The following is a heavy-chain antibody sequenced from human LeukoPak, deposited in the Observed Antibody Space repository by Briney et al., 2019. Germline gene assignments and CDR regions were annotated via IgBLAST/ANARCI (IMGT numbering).Heavy chain of an antibody. D-gene: IGHD2-2*01. CDR2: IYSGGST. V-gene: IGHV3-53*01. CDR1: GFTFSSNY. J-gene: IGHJ5*02. Sequence: PGGSLRLSCAASGFTFSSNYMSWVRQAPGKGLEWVSVIYSGGSTYYADSMKGRFTISRDNSKNTLYLQMNSLRAEDTAVYYCARELVGGFGSNWFDPWGQGTLVTVSS. CDR3: ARELVGGFGSNWFDP.